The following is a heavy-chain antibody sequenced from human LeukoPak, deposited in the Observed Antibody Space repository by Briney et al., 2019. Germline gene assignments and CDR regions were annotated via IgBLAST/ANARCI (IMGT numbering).Heavy chain of an antibody. Sequence: SETLSLTCAVYGGSFSGYYWGWIRQPPGKGLEWIGEINHSGSTNYNPSLKSRVTISVDTSKNQFSLKLSSVTAADTAVYYCARDHYGDLLHWGQGTLVTVSS. CDR3: ARDHYGDLLH. D-gene: IGHD4-17*01. J-gene: IGHJ4*02. V-gene: IGHV4-34*01. CDR1: GGSFSGYY. CDR2: INHSGST.